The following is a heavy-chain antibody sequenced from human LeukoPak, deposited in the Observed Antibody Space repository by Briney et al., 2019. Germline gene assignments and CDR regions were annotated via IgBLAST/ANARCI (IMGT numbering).Heavy chain of an antibody. V-gene: IGHV3-30*04. D-gene: IGHD3-10*01. CDR3: ARDRMVRGVILHDY. CDR2: ISYDGSDK. CDR1: GFTFSSYA. J-gene: IGHJ4*02. Sequence: PGRSLRLSCAASGFTFSSYAMHWVRQAPGKGLEWVAVISYDGSDKYYADSVKGRFTISRDSSKNTLYLQMNSLRAEDTAVYYCARDRMVRGVILHDYWGQGTLVTVSS.